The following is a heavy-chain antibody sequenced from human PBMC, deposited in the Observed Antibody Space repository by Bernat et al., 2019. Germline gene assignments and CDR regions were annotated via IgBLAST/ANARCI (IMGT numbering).Heavy chain of an antibody. CDR2: ISRGGNTK. Sequence: QVQLVESGGGLVKPGGSLRLSCAPSGFSFSDYYMSWIRQAPGKGLEWVPYISRGGNTKYYADSVKGRFTISRDNAQKSLFLQMNSLGAEDTAVYYCARIATSTYLTDYWGQGTLVTVSS. V-gene: IGHV3-11*01. J-gene: IGHJ4*02. D-gene: IGHD1-26*01. CDR1: GFSFSDYY. CDR3: ARIATSTYLTDY.